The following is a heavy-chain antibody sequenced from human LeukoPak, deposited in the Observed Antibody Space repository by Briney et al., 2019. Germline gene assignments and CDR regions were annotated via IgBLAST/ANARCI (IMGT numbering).Heavy chain of an antibody. J-gene: IGHJ5*02. Sequence: PSETLSLTCTVSGGSVTSGSYYWSWIRQPPGKGLEWIGYIYYAGSTNYNPSLKSRVTISVDTSKNQFSLKLSSVTAADTAVYYCARAATQWLIPVWFDPWGQRTLVTVSS. CDR2: IYYAGST. CDR1: GGSVTSGSYY. D-gene: IGHD6-19*01. CDR3: ARAATQWLIPVWFDP. V-gene: IGHV4-61*01.